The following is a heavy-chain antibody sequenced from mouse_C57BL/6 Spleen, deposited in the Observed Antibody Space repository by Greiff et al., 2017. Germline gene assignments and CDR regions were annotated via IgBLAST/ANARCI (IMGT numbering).Heavy chain of an antibody. J-gene: IGHJ2*01. CDR2: INPNNGGT. CDR1: GYTFTDYY. V-gene: IGHV1-26*01. CDR3: ARFHYSNYDFDY. D-gene: IGHD2-5*01. Sequence: VQLQQSGPELVKPGASVKISCKASGYTFTDYYMNWVKQSHGKSLEWIGDINPNNGGTSYNQKFKGKATLTVDKSSSTAYMELRSLTSEDSAVYYCARFHYSNYDFDYWGQGTTLTVSS.